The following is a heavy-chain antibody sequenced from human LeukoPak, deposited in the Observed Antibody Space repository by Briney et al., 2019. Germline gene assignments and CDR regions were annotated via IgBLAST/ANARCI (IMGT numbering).Heavy chain of an antibody. J-gene: IGHJ2*01. CDR1: GFTFSSYA. CDR3: AKALYSSRAYWYFDL. Sequence: GGSLRLSCAASGFTFSSYAMSWVRQAPGKGLEWVSAISGNGGSTYYADSVKGRFTISRDNSDNTVYLQMNSLRAEDTALYYCAKALYSSRAYWYFDLWGRGALVTVSS. D-gene: IGHD2-15*01. V-gene: IGHV3-23*01. CDR2: ISGNGGST.